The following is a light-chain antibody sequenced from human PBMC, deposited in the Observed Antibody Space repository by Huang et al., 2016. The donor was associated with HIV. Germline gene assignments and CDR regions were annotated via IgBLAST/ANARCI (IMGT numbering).Light chain of an antibody. CDR3: QQRSNWPKT. J-gene: IGKJ1*01. Sequence: EIVLTQSPATLSLSPGERATLSCRASQSISRYLAWYQQKPCQAPRLLIYDAFNRFTGIPARFSGSGAGTDFTLTISSLDPDDFAVYYCQQRSNWPKTFGQGTKVEIK. CDR1: QSISRY. CDR2: DAF. V-gene: IGKV3-11*01.